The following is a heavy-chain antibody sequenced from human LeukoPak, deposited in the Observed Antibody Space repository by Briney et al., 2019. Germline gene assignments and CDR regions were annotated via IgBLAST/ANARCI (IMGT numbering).Heavy chain of an antibody. CDR3: ARRKGGYSYYYYYMDV. J-gene: IGHJ6*03. V-gene: IGHV4-38-2*01. CDR2: MSYSGNT. Sequence: PSETLSLTCAVSGYSISSGYYWGWIRQPPGKGLEWIGSMSYSGNTYYNPSLKSRVTISVDTSKNQFSLKLSSVTAADTAVYYCARRKGGYSYYYYYMDVWGKGTTVTVSS. D-gene: IGHD4-23*01. CDR1: GYSISSGYY.